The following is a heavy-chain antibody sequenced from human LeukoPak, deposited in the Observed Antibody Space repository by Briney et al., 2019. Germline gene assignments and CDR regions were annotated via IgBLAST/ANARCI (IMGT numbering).Heavy chain of an antibody. D-gene: IGHD3-9*01. V-gene: IGHV1-2*02. J-gene: IGHJ5*02. CDR3: ARYYDIMTGYYP. CDR1: GYTFTGYY. Sequence: ASVKVSCKASGYTFTGYYMHWVRQAPGQGLEWMGWINPNSGGTNYAQKFQGRVTMTRDTSISTAYMELSRLRSDDTAVYYCARYYDIMTGYYPWGQGTLVTVSS. CDR2: INPNSGGT.